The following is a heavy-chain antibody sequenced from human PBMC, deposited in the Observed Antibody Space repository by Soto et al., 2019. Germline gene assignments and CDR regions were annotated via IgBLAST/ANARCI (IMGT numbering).Heavy chain of an antibody. D-gene: IGHD1-1*01. CDR3: AKARGYLYGMDV. Sequence: QVQLVESGGGVVQPGRSLRLSWAASGFTFSSYGMHWVRQAPGKGLEWVAVISYDGSNKYYGDSVKGRCTISRDNSKNTVYLEMNSLRAEDTAVFYCAKARGYLYGMDVWGLGTTVTVSS. CDR2: ISYDGSNK. J-gene: IGHJ6*02. V-gene: IGHV3-30*18. CDR1: GFTFSSYG.